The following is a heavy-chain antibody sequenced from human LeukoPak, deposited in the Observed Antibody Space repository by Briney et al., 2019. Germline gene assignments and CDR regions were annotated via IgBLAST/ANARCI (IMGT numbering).Heavy chain of an antibody. J-gene: IGHJ4*02. V-gene: IGHV4-59*01. CDR3: ARGAMVRGVTKFDY. D-gene: IGHD3-10*01. Sequence: PSETLSLTCTVSGGSISSYYWSWIRQPPGKGLEWIGYIYYSGSTNYNPSLKSRVTISVDTSKNQFSPKLSSVTAADTAVYYCARGAMVRGVTKFDYWGQGTLVTVSS. CDR2: IYYSGST. CDR1: GGSISSYY.